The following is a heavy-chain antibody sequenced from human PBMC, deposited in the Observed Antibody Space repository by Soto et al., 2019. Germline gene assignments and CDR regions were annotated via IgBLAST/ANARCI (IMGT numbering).Heavy chain of an antibody. J-gene: IGHJ4*02. CDR1: GGSISNYY. CDR3: ARAPGDRSGWTFDY. V-gene: IGHV4-4*07. Sequence: QVQLQESGPGLVKPSETLSLTCTVSGGSISNYYWSWIMKPAGKGLEWIGRIYSSGSINYNPSLKSRVTKSVDTSKNPFSLNLSSVTAADTAVYYCARAPGDRSGWTFDYWGQGTLVTVSS. CDR2: IYSSGSI. D-gene: IGHD3-22*01.